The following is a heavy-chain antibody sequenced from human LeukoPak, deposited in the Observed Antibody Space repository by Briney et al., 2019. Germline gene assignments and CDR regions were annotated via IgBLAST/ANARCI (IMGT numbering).Heavy chain of an antibody. CDR1: GGSISSYY. D-gene: IGHD2-15*01. CDR3: ARLGADCSGGSCYLDY. V-gene: IGHV4-59*08. CDR2: IYYSGST. Sequence: SETLSLTCTVSGGSISSYYWSWIRQPPGKGPEWIGYIYYSGSTNYNPSLKSRVTISVDTSKNQFSLKLSSVTAADTAVYYCARLGADCSGGSCYLDYWGQGTLVTVSS. J-gene: IGHJ4*02.